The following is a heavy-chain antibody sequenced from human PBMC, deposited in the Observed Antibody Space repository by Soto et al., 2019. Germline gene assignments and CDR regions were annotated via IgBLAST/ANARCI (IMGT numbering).Heavy chain of an antibody. CDR2: IYYSGST. CDR1: GYSISSSNW. Sequence: QVQLQESGPGLVKPSDTLSLTCAVSGYSISSSNWWGWIRQPPGKGLEWIGYIYYSGSTYYNPSLKSRVTMSVDTSKNQFSLKLSSVTAVDTAVYYCARTYCSGGSCYPGYFDYWGQGTLVTVSS. CDR3: ARTYCSGGSCYPGYFDY. V-gene: IGHV4-28*01. D-gene: IGHD2-15*01. J-gene: IGHJ4*02.